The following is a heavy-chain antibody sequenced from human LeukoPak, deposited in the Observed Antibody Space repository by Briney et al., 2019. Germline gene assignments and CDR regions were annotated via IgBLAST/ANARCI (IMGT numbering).Heavy chain of an antibody. CDR1: GYTFTSYG. CDR2: ISANNGNT. Sequence: GASVKVSCTASGYTFTSYGISWVRQAPGQGLEWMGWISANNGNTNYAQTLQGRVTMTTDPSTSTAYMELRSLRSDDTAVYYCARARVYCSGGSCYFGPPEQPNYYFDYWGQGTLVTVSS. V-gene: IGHV1-18*01. CDR3: ARARVYCSGGSCYFGPPEQPNYYFDY. D-gene: IGHD2-15*01. J-gene: IGHJ4*02.